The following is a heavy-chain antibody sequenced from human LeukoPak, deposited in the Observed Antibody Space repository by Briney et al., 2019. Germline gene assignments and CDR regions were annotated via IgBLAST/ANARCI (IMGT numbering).Heavy chain of an antibody. V-gene: IGHV4-4*07. CDR3: AREANYCSGGSCYSVMVDY. J-gene: IGHJ4*02. CDR2: IYTSGST. D-gene: IGHD2-15*01. CDR1: GGSISSYY. Sequence: SETLSLTCTVSGGSISSYYWSWIRQPAGKGLEWIGRIYTSGSTNYNPSLKCRVTMSVDTSKNQFSLKLSSVTAADAAVYYCAREANYCSGGSCYSVMVDYWGQGTLVTVSS.